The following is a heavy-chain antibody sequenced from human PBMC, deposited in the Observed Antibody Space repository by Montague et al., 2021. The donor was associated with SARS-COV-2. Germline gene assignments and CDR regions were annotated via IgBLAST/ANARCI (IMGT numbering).Heavy chain of an antibody. J-gene: IGHJ5*02. V-gene: IGHV4-39*07. CDR1: GGSISSSSYY. Sequence: SETLSLTCTVSGGSISSSSYYWGWIRQPPGKGLEWIGSIYYSGSTNFISSFKGRGTMHIDASKNQFSPKLNSVTAAYTAVYVCARELGDDRIGYHPRGWFDPWGRGSLGAVSS. CDR3: ARELGDDRIGYHPRGWFDP. CDR2: IYYSGST. D-gene: IGHD3-22*01.